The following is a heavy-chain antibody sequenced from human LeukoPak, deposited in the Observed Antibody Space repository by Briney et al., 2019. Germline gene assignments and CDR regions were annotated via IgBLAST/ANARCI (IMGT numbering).Heavy chain of an antibody. J-gene: IGHJ4*02. V-gene: IGHV3-30*18. D-gene: IGHD4-17*01. CDR1: GFTFSNYV. CDR3: AKDPRLTMTTVTIGFDY. CDR2: ISFDGSDK. Sequence: GGSLRLSCAASGFTFSNYVMHWVRQAPGKGLEWVSVISFDGSDKYYADSVKGRFTISRDNSKNTLYLQMNSLRAEDTAVYYCAKDPRLTMTTVTIGFDYWGQGTLVTVSS.